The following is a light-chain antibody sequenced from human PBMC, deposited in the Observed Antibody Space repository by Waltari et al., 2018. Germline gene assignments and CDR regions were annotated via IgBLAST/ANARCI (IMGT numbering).Light chain of an antibody. CDR1: QSILTW. Sequence: DIQMTQSPSTLSASVGDRVTITCRASQSILTWLAWYQQKPGKAPRHLMYKASSLQSGVPPRFSGSGSGTEFTLTISSLQPDDFATYYCQQYNTYSPGPTFGGGTKVEIK. J-gene: IGKJ4*01. CDR3: QQYNTYSPGPT. CDR2: KAS. V-gene: IGKV1-5*03.